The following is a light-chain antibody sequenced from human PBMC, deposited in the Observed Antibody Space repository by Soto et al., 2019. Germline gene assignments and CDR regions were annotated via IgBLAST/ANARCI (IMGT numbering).Light chain of an antibody. J-gene: IGKJ4*01. CDR1: QGIGSS. CDR3: QKYNSVPSLT. V-gene: IGKV1-27*01. Sequence: DIQMTQSPSSLSASVGDRVIITCRASQGIGSSLAWYQQRPGKVPRLMIYAASTLHSGVPSRFSGSGSGTDFTLTISSLQPEDVATYYCQKYNSVPSLTFGGGTKVEIK. CDR2: AAS.